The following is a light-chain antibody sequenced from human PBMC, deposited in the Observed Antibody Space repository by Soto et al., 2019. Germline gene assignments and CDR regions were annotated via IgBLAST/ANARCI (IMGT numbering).Light chain of an antibody. Sequence: DIQMTQSPSTLSASVGDSGTITCRASQNIRNWLAWYQQKPGKAPNPLIYDASSLESGVPSRFRGSGSETEFTLTISGLQPDDFATYYCQQFIDGWTFGQGTKVDIK. CDR3: QQFIDGWT. CDR1: QNIRNW. J-gene: IGKJ1*01. CDR2: DAS. V-gene: IGKV1-5*01.